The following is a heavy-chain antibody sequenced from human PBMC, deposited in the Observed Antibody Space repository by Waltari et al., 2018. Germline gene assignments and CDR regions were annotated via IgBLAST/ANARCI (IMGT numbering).Heavy chain of an antibody. J-gene: IGHJ4*02. CDR1: GGSISSGGYY. CDR3: ARERYSNHLHNFDY. CDR2: IYYSGST. D-gene: IGHD4-4*01. V-gene: IGHV4-31*03. Sequence: QVQLQESGPGLVKPSQTLSLTCTVSGGSISSGGYYWRWIRQHPGKGLEWIGYIYYSGSTYYNPSLKSRVTISVDTSKNQFSLKLSSVTAADTAVYYCARERYSNHLHNFDYWGQGTLVTVSS.